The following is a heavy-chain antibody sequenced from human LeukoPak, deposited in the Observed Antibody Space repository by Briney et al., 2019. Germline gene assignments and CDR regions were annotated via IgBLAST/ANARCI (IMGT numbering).Heavy chain of an antibody. Sequence: GGSLRLSCVASGFTFSDYYMSWVRQAPGKGLVWVSRINEDETTITYADSVKGRFTISRDNAKNTLFLQMSSLRAEDTAVYYCVRGLNGAGDYWGQGTLVTVSS. D-gene: IGHD3-10*01. CDR1: GFTFSDYY. J-gene: IGHJ4*02. CDR3: VRGLNGAGDY. CDR2: INEDETTI. V-gene: IGHV3-74*01.